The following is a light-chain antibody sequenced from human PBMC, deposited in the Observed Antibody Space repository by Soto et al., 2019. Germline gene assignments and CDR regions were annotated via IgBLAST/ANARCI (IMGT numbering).Light chain of an antibody. J-gene: IGLJ3*02. CDR1: SSDVGGYNS. Sequence: QSVLTQPDSVSGSRGQSITICCTGTSSDVGGYNSVSWYQQHPGKVPKVRIYEVSNRPAGGSNRLSGSKSAHTASLTIAGFQAEDPADYYGSSYEGRKGVF. CDR3: SSYEGRKGV. V-gene: IGLV2-14*01. CDR2: EVS.